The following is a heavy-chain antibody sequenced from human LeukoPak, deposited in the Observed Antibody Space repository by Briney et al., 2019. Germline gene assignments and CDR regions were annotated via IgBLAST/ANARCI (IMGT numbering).Heavy chain of an antibody. V-gene: IGHV3-30*18. J-gene: IGHJ5*02. CDR1: GFTFSSYG. CDR3: AKDPYRVIVATGSYLDP. D-gene: IGHD2-21*01. Sequence: PGGSLRLSCAASGFTFSSYGMHWVRQAPGKGLEWVAVISNDGSNKHYGDFVKGRFTISRDNSKNTLYLQMDSLRGEDTAVYYCAKDPYRVIVATGSYLDPWGQGTLVTVSS. CDR2: ISNDGSNK.